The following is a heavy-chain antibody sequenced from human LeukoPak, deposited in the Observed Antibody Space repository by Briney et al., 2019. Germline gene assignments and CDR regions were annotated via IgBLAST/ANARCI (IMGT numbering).Heavy chain of an antibody. V-gene: IGHV3-7*01. D-gene: IGHD3-16*01. Sequence: GGSLRLSCAASGFTFTTYWISWVRQVPGKGPEWVANIKEDGSEKHYVDSVRGRFTISRDNARNSVFLQMNSLRAADTAVYYCARQITFWDYWGQGTLVTVS. CDR1: GFTFTTYW. CDR2: IKEDGSEK. CDR3: ARQITFWDY. J-gene: IGHJ4*02.